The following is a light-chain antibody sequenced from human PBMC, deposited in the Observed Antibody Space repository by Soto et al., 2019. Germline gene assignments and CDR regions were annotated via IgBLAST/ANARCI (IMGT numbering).Light chain of an antibody. Sequence: QSALTQPVSVSGSPGQSITISCAGTSSDVGFSNFVFWFQQHPGTAPKLMIYEVNNRPSGVSDRFYGSKSGNTASLTISGLQAEDEAEYYCSSFTSRDTDVFGTGTKVTVL. J-gene: IGLJ1*01. CDR2: EVN. CDR3: SSFTSRDTDV. V-gene: IGLV2-14*01. CDR1: SSDVGFSNF.